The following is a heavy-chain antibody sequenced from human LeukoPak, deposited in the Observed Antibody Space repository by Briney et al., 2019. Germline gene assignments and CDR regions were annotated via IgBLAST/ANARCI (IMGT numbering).Heavy chain of an antibody. Sequence: GGSLRLSCAASGFTFSSYSMNWVRQAPGKGLEWVSSISTYSSYTYFADSVKGRFTISRDDAENSLYLQMNSLRAEDTAVYYCAKVGRGGDTSGYYQTSSDAFDIWGQGTMVTVSS. J-gene: IGHJ3*02. CDR2: ISTYSSYT. CDR3: AKVGRGGDTSGYYQTSSDAFDI. V-gene: IGHV3-21*01. CDR1: GFTFSSYS. D-gene: IGHD3-22*01.